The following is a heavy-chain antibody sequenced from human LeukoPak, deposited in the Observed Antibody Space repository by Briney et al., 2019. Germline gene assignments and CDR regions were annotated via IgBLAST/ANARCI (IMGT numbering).Heavy chain of an antibody. CDR3: AKNSGSTAL. Sequence: GRSLRLSCAASGFTFSSYAMHWVRQAPGKGLEWVSVISYDGSNKYYADSVKGRFTISRDNSKNTLYLQMNSLRAEDTAMYYCAKNSGSTALWGQGTLVTVSS. V-gene: IGHV3-30*18. CDR1: GFTFSSYA. D-gene: IGHD1-26*01. CDR2: ISYDGSNK. J-gene: IGHJ4*02.